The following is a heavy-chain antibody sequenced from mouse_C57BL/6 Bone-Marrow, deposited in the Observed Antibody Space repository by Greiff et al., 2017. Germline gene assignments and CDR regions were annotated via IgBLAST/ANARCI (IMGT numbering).Heavy chain of an antibody. CDR1: GFNIKDDY. J-gene: IGHJ2*01. D-gene: IGHD1-1*01. CDR3: TPYYGSRGY. V-gene: IGHV14-4*01. CDR2: IDPENGDT. Sequence: VQLQQSGAELVRPGASVKLSCTASGFNIKDDYMHWVKQRPEQGLEWIGWIDPENGDTEYASKFQGKATITADTSSNTAYLQLSSLTSEDTVVYYCTPYYGSRGYWGKGTTLTVSA.